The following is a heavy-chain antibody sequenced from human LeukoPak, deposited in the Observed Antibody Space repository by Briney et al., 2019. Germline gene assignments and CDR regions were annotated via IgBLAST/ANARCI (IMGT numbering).Heavy chain of an antibody. V-gene: IGHV3-7*03. CDR3: ARGSGTY. CDR2: IKQDGSEK. D-gene: IGHD6-19*01. J-gene: IGHJ4*02. Sequence: GGSLRLSCAASGFTFSSCWMSWVRQAPGKGLEWVANIKQDGSEKYYVDSVKGRFTISRDNAKNSLYLQMNSLRAEDTAVYYCARGSGTYWGQGTLVTVSS. CDR1: GFTFSSCW.